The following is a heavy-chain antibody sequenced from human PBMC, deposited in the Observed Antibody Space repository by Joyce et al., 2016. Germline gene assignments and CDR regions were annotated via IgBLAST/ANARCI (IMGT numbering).Heavy chain of an antibody. J-gene: IGHJ5*02. D-gene: IGHD2-21*01. CDR1: GDTFNVYA. CDR2: IIPMFAAT. Sequence: QVQMVQSGAEVKRPGSSVKVSCKSSGDTFNVYAFSWVRQAPGQGLEWVGGIIPMFAATTYSQQFQGRVTITADESTSTVYMELSSLRSDDTAVYFCARDTAGIVRVAYHWGQGSLITVSS. CDR3: ARDTAGIVRVAYH. V-gene: IGHV1-69*12.